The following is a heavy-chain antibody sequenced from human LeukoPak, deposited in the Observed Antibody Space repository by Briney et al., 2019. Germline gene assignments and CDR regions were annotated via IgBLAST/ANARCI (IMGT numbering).Heavy chain of an antibody. CDR2: IGGGGTL. J-gene: IGHJ4*02. CDR3: ARRRYDWGGDFAN. Sequence: GGSLRLSCAASGFTVSSYAMGWARQAPGKGLEWVSAIGGGGTLYYADSVKGRFSISRDVSKNTLLLQMNSLRAEDTAVYYCARRRYDWGGDFANWGQGTLVTVSS. V-gene: IGHV3-23*01. D-gene: IGHD3-16*01. CDR1: GFTVSSYA.